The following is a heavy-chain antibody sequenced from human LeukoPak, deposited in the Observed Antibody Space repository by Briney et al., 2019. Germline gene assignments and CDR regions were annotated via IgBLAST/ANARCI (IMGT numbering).Heavy chain of an antibody. CDR1: GFTFSDYY. CDR3: AAGYSSRETYNWFDP. Sequence: GGSPRLSCAASGFTFSDYYMSWIRQAPGKGLEWVSYISSSGSTIYYADSVKGRFTISRDNAKNSLYLQMNSLRAEDTAVYYCAAGYSSRETYNWFDPWGQGALVTVSS. D-gene: IGHD6-13*01. V-gene: IGHV3-11*04. J-gene: IGHJ5*02. CDR2: ISSSGSTI.